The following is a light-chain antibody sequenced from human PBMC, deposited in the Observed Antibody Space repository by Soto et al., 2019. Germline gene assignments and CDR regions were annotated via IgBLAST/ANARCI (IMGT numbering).Light chain of an antibody. V-gene: IGKV1-6*01. CDR1: QDIRND. CDR3: LQDYIHPYT. J-gene: IGKJ2*01. Sequence: AIQMTQSPSSLSVSVGDRVTITCRASQDIRNDLGWYQQKPGKAPKLLIYGTSNLQSGVPSRFSGSGSGTDFTLTISSLQPEDFPIYYCLQDYIHPYTFGQGTKLEIK. CDR2: GTS.